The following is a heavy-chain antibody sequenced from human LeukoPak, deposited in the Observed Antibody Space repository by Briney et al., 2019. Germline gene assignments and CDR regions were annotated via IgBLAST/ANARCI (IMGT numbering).Heavy chain of an antibody. V-gene: IGHV4-34*01. CDR3: ARVHYDSNAYYFAY. D-gene: IGHD3-22*01. J-gene: IGHJ4*02. CDR1: GGSFSGYY. Sequence: SETLSLTCAVYGGSFSGYYWSWIRQPPGKGLEWIGEINHSGSTNYNPSLMSRLTISVDTSKNQVSLKLSSVTAADTAMYYCARVHYDSNAYYFAYWGQGTLVTVSS. CDR2: INHSGST.